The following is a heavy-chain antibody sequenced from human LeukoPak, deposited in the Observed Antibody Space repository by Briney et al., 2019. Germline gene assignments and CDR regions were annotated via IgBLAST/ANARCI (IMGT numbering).Heavy chain of an antibody. Sequence: SETLSLTCTVSGGSISSGGYYWSWIRQPPGRGLEWIGYIYYSESTYYNPSLKSRVTISVDTSKNQFSLKLSSVTAADTAVYYCARVGRPSSGYYRNFDYWGQGTLVTVSS. V-gene: IGHV4-31*03. J-gene: IGHJ4*02. CDR3: ARVGRPSSGYYRNFDY. CDR2: IYYSEST. CDR1: GGSISSGGYY. D-gene: IGHD3-22*01.